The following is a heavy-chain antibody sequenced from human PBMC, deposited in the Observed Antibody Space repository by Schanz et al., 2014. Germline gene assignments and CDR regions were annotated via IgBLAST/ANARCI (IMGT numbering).Heavy chain of an antibody. CDR3: AKAADWPVTRFDP. V-gene: IGHV3-23*04. Sequence: EVQLVESGGGLVKPGGSLRLSCATSGFTLNNAWMNWVRQAPGKGLEWVSAISGSGGSTYYADSVKGRFTISRDNSKNTLYLQMNSLRAEDTAVYYCAKAADWPVTRFDPWGQGTLVTVSS. D-gene: IGHD3-9*01. CDR2: ISGSGGST. CDR1: GFTLNNAW. J-gene: IGHJ5*02.